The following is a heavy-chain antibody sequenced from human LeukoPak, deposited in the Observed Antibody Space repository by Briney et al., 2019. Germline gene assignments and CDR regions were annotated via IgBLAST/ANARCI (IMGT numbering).Heavy chain of an antibody. CDR1: GGSVSNYY. D-gene: IGHD6-13*01. J-gene: IGHJ3*01. V-gene: IGHV4-59*02. CDR2: IYYTET. Sequence: SDTLSLTCTVSGGSVSNYYWSWIRQSPGKGLEWIGYIYYTETSYNPSLKSRVTISADTSKNQFSLKLRSVTAADTAVYYCARISSSNWYNERGAFDVWGQGTMVTVSS. CDR3: ARISSSNWYNERGAFDV.